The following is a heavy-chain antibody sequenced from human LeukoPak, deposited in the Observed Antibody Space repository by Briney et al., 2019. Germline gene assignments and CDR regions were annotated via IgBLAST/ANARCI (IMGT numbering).Heavy chain of an antibody. CDR2: INPNSGGT. J-gene: IGHJ4*02. CDR1: GYTFTGYY. D-gene: IGHD3-3*01. Sequence: ASVKVSRKASGYTFTGYYMHWVRQAPGQGLEWMGWINPNSGGTNYAQKFQGRVTMTRDTSISTAYMELSRLRSDDTAVYYCARGDTIFGVVIGYFDYWGQGTLVTVSS. CDR3: ARGDTIFGVVIGYFDY. V-gene: IGHV1-2*02.